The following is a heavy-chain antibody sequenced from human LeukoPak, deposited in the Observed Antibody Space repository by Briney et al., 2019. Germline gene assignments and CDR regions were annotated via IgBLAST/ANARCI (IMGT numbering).Heavy chain of an antibody. D-gene: IGHD6-13*01. Sequence: ASVKVSCKASGYTFTNYAMNWVRQAPGQGLEWMGWINTNTGNPTYAQGFTGRFVFSLDTSVSTAYLQISSLKAEDTAVYYCARDHPPGLSSSWYGFDYWGQGTLVTVSS. CDR1: GYTFTNYA. V-gene: IGHV7-4-1*02. J-gene: IGHJ4*02. CDR3: ARDHPPGLSSSWYGFDY. CDR2: INTNTGNP.